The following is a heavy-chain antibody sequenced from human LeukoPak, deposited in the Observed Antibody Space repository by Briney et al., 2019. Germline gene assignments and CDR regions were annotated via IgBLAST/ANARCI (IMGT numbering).Heavy chain of an antibody. J-gene: IGHJ6*02. CDR2: ISAYNGNT. Sequence: GESLKISCKGSGYSFTSYGISWVRQAPGQGLEWMGWISAYNGNTNYAQKLQGRVTMTTDTSTSTAYMELRSLRSDDTAVYYCARVSPYYYYYYGMDVWGQGTTVTVSS. D-gene: IGHD2/OR15-2a*01. CDR3: ARVSPYYYYYYGMDV. V-gene: IGHV1-18*01. CDR1: GYSFTSYG.